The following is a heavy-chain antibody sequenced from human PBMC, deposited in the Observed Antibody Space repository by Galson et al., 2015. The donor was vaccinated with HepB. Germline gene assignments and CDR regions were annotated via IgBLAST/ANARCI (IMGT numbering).Heavy chain of an antibody. Sequence: QSGAEVKKPGESLKISCKGSGYSFTSYWIGWVRQMPGKGLEWMGIIYPGDSDTRYSPSFQGQVTISADKSISTAYLQWSSLKASDTAMYYCARPPSGWYSSSPATPFDIWGQGTMVTVSS. CDR2: IYPGDSDT. J-gene: IGHJ3*02. V-gene: IGHV5-51*03. CDR3: ARPPSGWYSSSPATPFDI. D-gene: IGHD6-6*01. CDR1: GYSFTSYW.